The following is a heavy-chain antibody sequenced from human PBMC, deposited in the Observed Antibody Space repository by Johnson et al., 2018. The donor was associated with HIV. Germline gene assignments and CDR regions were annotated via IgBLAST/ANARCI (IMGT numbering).Heavy chain of an antibody. CDR1: AFTFSSND. D-gene: IGHD5-12*01. CDR2: ISGSDHST. Sequence: MQLVESGGGLVQPGGSLRLSCGASAFTFSSNDMKWVRQAPGKGLEWVSPISGSDHSTYYADSVRGRFTISRDNSKNTLYLQMHSLTPEDTAVYYCARGAGGGYVSVDAFHIWGQGTLVTVSS. J-gene: IGHJ3*02. V-gene: IGHV3-23*04. CDR3: ARGAGGGYVSVDAFHI.